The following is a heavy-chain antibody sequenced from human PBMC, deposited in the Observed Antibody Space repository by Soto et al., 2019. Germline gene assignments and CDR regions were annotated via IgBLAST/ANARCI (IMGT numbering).Heavy chain of an antibody. D-gene: IGHD3-22*01. CDR1: GYSFATSG. Sequence: QVKLVQSGTEVKKPGASIKVSCKASGYSFATSGMTWVRQAPGQGLEWMGWISVYNGNTNYDQKLQDRVTMTTDTSTNTAYLEVRHLRSDDPAVYYCARAGQYYDASGYADWGQGTLVTVS. CDR2: ISVYNGNT. J-gene: IGHJ4*02. CDR3: ARAGQYYDASGYAD. V-gene: IGHV1-18*01.